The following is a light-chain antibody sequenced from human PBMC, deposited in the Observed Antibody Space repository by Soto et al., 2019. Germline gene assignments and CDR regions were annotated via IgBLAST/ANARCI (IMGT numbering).Light chain of an antibody. Sequence: EIVLTQSPATLSLSPWERATLFCRASQSVSSYFAWSQQKPGQAPNLLIYDASNRATGIPARFSGSGSGTDFTLTISSLEPEDFAVYYCQQRSNWPLTFGQGTRLEIK. V-gene: IGKV3-11*01. CDR3: QQRSNWPLT. J-gene: IGKJ5*01. CDR1: QSVSSY. CDR2: DAS.